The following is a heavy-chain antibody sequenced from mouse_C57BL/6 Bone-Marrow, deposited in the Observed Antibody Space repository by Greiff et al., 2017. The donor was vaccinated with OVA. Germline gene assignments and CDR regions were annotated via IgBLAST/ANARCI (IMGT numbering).Heavy chain of an antibody. CDR2: INPNYGST. J-gene: IGHJ4*01. Sequence: EVQGVESGPELVKPGASVKISCKASGYSFTDYNMNWVKQSNGKSLEWIGVINPNYGSTSYNQKFKGKATLTVDQSSSTAYMQLNSLTSEDAAVYYCARRGYSGVWYAMDDWGQGTSVTVSS. CDR1: GYSFTDYN. CDR3: ARRGYSGVWYAMDD. D-gene: IGHD2-3*01. V-gene: IGHV1-39*01.